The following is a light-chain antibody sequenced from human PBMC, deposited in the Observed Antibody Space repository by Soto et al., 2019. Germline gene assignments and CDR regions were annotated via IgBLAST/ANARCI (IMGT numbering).Light chain of an antibody. CDR1: QSVSDY. CDR3: QQRVNWPPT. J-gene: IGKJ4*01. CDR2: DAS. Sequence: EVVLTQSPSSLSFSPGARATLSSRADQSVSDYLAWYQQKPGQPPRLLFFDASSRATGVPHRFSAGGSGTDFTLIISSLQPEDFAVYYCQQRVNWPPTFGGGTKV. V-gene: IGKV3-11*01.